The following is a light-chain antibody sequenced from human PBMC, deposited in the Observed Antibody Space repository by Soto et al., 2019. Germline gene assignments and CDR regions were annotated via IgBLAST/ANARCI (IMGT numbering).Light chain of an antibody. V-gene: IGLV3-21*02. Sequence: SYELTQPPSVSVAPGQTARITCGGSSIGGKSVHWYQQKPGQAPVLVVYDDNDRPSRIPERFSGSNSGNTATLTISGVEAGDEADYYCQVWDSSSDHVVFGGGTKGTVL. CDR3: QVWDSSSDHVV. J-gene: IGLJ2*01. CDR2: DDN. CDR1: SIGGKS.